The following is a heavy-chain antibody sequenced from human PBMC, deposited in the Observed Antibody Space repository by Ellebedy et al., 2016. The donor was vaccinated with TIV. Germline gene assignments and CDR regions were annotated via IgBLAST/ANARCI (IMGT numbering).Heavy chain of an antibody. CDR1: RFTFSNYW. Sequence: GESLKISCAASRFTFSNYWMHWVRQAPGKGLVWVSRIYNDGSSTSYADSVEGRFTISRDNPKNTVYLQMNSLRVEDTAVYYCVRDGSYDYGDYWGQGTVVTVSS. J-gene: IGHJ4*02. V-gene: IGHV3-74*01. CDR3: VRDGSYDYGDY. CDR2: IYNDGSST. D-gene: IGHD3-16*01.